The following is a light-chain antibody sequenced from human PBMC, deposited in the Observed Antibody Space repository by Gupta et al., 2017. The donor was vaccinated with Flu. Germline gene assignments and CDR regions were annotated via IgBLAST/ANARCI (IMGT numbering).Light chain of an antibody. Sequence: PATLSVSPGERATLSCRASQSVGGNLAWYQQKPGQAPRLLIYGASTRATGIPARFSGSGSGTEFTLAINSLQSEDFAVYYCQQYDNRPETFGQGTKVEIK. J-gene: IGKJ1*01. CDR2: GAS. CDR1: QSVGGN. CDR3: QQYDNRPET. V-gene: IGKV3-15*01.